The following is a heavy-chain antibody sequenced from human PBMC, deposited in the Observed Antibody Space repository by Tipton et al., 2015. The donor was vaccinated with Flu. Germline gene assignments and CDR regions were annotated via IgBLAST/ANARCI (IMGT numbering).Heavy chain of an antibody. V-gene: IGHV3-23*01. J-gene: IGHJ4*02. CDR3: ARDTSLIPAALLH. Sequence: SLRLSCAASGFTFSSYAMSWVRQAPGKGLEWVSAISGSGSSTYYADSVKGRFTISRDNSKNTLYLQMDSLRIEDTATYFCARDTSLIPAALLHWGQGILVTASS. CDR2: ISGSGSST. CDR1: GFTFSSYA. D-gene: IGHD2-2*01.